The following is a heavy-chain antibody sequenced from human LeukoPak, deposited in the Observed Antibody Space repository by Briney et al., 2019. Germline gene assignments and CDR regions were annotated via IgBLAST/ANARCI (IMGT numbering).Heavy chain of an antibody. D-gene: IGHD3-22*01. V-gene: IGHV4-34*10. CDR3: ARDARDGSGTYLRIFDR. Sequence: PSETLSLTCAVYGEPFNDYYWSWIRQPPGKGLEWIGSMHNTMSTYYNPSLKSRVTMSIDRSTNKFSLKLSSVTVADTAVYYCARDARDGSGTYLRIFDRWGQGTLVTVSS. CDR1: GEPFNDYY. CDR2: MHNTMST. J-gene: IGHJ5*02.